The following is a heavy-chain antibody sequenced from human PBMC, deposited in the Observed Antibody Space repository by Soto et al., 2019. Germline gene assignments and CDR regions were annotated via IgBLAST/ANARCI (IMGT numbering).Heavy chain of an antibody. CDR2: IDWDDDK. CDR1: GFSLSTSGMC. CDR3: ARIRAAAGDYYYYGMDV. J-gene: IGHJ6*02. V-gene: IGHV2-70*01. Sequence: SGPTLVNPTQTLTLTCTFSGFSLSTSGMCVSWIRQPPGKALEWLALIDWDDDKYYSTSLRTRLTISKDTSKNQVVLTMTNMDPVDTATYYCARIRAAAGDYYYYGMDVWGQGTTVTVSS. D-gene: IGHD6-13*01.